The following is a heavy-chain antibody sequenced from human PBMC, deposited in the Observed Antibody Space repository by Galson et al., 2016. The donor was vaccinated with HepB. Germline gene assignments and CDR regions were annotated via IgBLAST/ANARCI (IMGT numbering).Heavy chain of an antibody. CDR3: ARLPSGDYFDF. V-gene: IGHV2-70*20. D-gene: IGHD1-26*01. CDR1: GFSLKTRGMC. CDR2: IDWDDQR. J-gene: IGHJ4*02. Sequence: PALVKPTQTLTLTCSFSGFSLKTRGMCVSWVRQPPGKGLEWLALIDWDDQRYYTTSLKTNLTISGDTAKNQVVLTLANVDPADTATYHCARLPSGDYFDFWGQGTLVTVSS.